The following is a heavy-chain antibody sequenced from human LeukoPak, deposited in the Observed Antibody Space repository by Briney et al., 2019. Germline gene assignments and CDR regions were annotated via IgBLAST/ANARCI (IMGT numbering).Heavy chain of an antibody. CDR3: ATGLYYDFWSGYPDFAPY. CDR1: GGTFSSYA. J-gene: IGHJ4*02. CDR2: IIPVFGTA. D-gene: IGHD3-3*01. V-gene: IGHV1-69*05. Sequence: SVKVCCKASGGTFSSYAISWVRQAPGQGLEWMGGIIPVFGTANYAQKFQGRVTITTDESTGTAYMELSSLRSEDTAVYYCATGLYYDFWSGYPDFAPYWGQGTLVTVSS.